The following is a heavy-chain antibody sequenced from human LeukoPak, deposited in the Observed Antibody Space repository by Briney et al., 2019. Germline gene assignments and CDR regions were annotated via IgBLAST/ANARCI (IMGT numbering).Heavy chain of an antibody. J-gene: IGHJ4*02. CDR3: ARASWVSSTDAVR. CDR2: MRGNGET. V-gene: IGHV3-23*01. CDR1: GLSFSSCA. D-gene: IGHD3-16*01. Sequence: GGSLRLSCAASGLSFSSCAMSWVRQGPARGLEWVSSMRGNGETFYADSVKGRFTLSSGSSRNTVYFQLNNLRVEDTAIYYCARASWVSSTDAVRWGQGTLVTVSS.